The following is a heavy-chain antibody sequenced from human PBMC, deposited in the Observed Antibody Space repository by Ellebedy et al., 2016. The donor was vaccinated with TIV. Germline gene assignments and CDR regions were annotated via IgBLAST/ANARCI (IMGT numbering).Heavy chain of an antibody. CDR1: GFTLSTYV. D-gene: IGHD2-15*01. J-gene: IGHJ4*02. V-gene: IGHV3-11*04. CDR3: ARRGAVPGTLDN. Sequence: LSLTCXASGFTLSTYVLSWVRQAPGKGLEWLSYISSSGSAKYYGGSVEGRFTISRDNAKNSLYLQMDSLRAEDTAVYYCARRGAVPGTLDNWGQGTLVTVSS. CDR2: ISSSGSAK.